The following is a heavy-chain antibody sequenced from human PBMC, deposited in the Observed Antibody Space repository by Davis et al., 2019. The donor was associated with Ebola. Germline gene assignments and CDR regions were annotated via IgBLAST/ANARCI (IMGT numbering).Heavy chain of an antibody. Sequence: GESLKISCAASGFTFSSNYMSWVRQAPGKGLEWVSVIYSGGSTYYADSVKGRFTISRHNSKNTLYLQMNSLRAEDTAVYYCAKVRGIADVGSWDDAFDIWGQGTMVTVSS. V-gene: IGHV3-53*04. CDR2: IYSGGST. CDR3: AKVRGIADVGSWDDAFDI. J-gene: IGHJ3*02. CDR1: GFTFSSNY. D-gene: IGHD6-13*01.